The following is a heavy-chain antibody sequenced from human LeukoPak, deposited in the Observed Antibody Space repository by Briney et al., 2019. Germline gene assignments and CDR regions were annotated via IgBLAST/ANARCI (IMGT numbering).Heavy chain of an antibody. CDR1: GFTFSSYG. CDR2: IRYDGSNK. J-gene: IGHJ4*02. CDR3: AKTDQLLIDY. D-gene: IGHD2-2*01. V-gene: IGHV3-30*02. Sequence: GGSLRLSCAASGFTFSSYGMHWVRQAPGKGLEWVGFIRYDGSNKYYADSVKGRFTISRDNSKNTLYLQMNSRRAEDTAVYYCAKTDQLLIDYWGQGTLVTVSS.